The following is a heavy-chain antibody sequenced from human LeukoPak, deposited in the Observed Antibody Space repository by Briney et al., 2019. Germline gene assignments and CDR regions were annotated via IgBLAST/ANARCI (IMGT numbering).Heavy chain of an antibody. Sequence: ASVKVSCKASGYTFTTKYMHWVRQAPGQGLEWMGWMNPNSGDTKYAQKFQGRVTMTRDTSITTAYMELSRLRSDDTAVYYCATDQYTSSSGRFDPWVQASLVTVSS. CDR2: MNPNSGDT. D-gene: IGHD6-6*01. J-gene: IGHJ5*02. CDR3: ATDQYTSSSGRFDP. V-gene: IGHV1-2*02. CDR1: GYTFTTKY.